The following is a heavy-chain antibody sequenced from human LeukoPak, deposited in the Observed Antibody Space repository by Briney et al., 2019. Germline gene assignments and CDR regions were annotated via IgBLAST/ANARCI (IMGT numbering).Heavy chain of an antibody. CDR2: ISGSGGST. Sequence: GGSLRLSCAASGFTFSSYAMSWVRQAPGKGLEWVSAISGSGGSTYYADSVKGRFTISRDNSKNTLYLQMNSLRAEDTAVYYCAKGGSAHSSGWYVRDAFDIWGQGTMVTVSS. CDR1: GFTFSSYA. V-gene: IGHV3-23*01. D-gene: IGHD6-19*01. CDR3: AKGGSAHSSGWYVRDAFDI. J-gene: IGHJ3*02.